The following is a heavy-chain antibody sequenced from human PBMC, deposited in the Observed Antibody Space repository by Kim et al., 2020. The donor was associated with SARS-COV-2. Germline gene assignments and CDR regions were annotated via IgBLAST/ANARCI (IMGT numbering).Heavy chain of an antibody. CDR3: ARGGGRYGAFVI. Sequence: GGSLRLSCEASGFIFSNSGINWVRQAPGKGLEWLSYISNTTNTILYARSVKGRFTISTDNAKNSVYLQMNSLRDEDTAVYYCARGGGRYGAFVIWGQGTTVPVSS. D-gene: IGHD6-19*01. J-gene: IGHJ3*02. V-gene: IGHV3-48*02. CDR2: ISNTTNTI. CDR1: GFIFSNSG.